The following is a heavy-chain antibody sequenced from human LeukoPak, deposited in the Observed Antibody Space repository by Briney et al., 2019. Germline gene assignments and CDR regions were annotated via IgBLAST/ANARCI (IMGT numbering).Heavy chain of an antibody. D-gene: IGHD3-22*01. CDR1: GFTFSSYE. J-gene: IGHJ6*02. CDR2: ISSSGSTI. CDR3: ARGGYYDSSGYYYYGMDV. Sequence: PGGSLRPSCAASGFTFSSYEMNWVRQAPGKGLEWVSYISSSGSTIYYADSVKGRFTISRDNAKNSLYLQMNSLRAEDTAVYYCARGGYYDSSGYYYYGMDVWGQGTTVTVSS. V-gene: IGHV3-48*03.